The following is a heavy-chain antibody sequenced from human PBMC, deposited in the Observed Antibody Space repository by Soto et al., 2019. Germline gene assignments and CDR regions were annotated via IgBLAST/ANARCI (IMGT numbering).Heavy chain of an antibody. D-gene: IGHD2-15*01. Sequence: SETLSLTCAVYGGSVSGYCWSWIRQPPGKGLEWIGEINHSGSTNYNPSLKSRVTISVDTSKNQFSLKLNSVTAADTAVYYCARGYCSGGSCYKRFYYYYYYMDVWGKGTTVTVSS. CDR1: GGSVSGYC. V-gene: IGHV4-34*01. J-gene: IGHJ6*03. CDR2: INHSGST. CDR3: ARGYCSGGSCYKRFYYYYYYMDV.